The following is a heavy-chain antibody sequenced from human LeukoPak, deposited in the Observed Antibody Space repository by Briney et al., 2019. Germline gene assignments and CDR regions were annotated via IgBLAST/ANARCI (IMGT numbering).Heavy chain of an antibody. CDR1: GFTVSSNY. D-gene: IGHD3-22*01. Sequence: GGSLRLSCAASGFTVSSNYMTWIRQAPGKGLEWVSYISSSGSTLYYADSVKGRFTISRDNAKNSVYLQMHSLRAEDTAVYYCARGTVVITSPFFDYWGQGTLVTVSS. CDR2: ISSSGSTL. J-gene: IGHJ4*02. V-gene: IGHV3-11*01. CDR3: ARGTVVITSPFFDY.